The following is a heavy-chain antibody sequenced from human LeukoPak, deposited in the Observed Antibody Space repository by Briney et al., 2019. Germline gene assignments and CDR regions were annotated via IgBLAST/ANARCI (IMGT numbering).Heavy chain of an antibody. CDR1: GYTFSNYG. V-gene: IGHV1-18*01. Sequence: ASVKVSCKASGYTFSNYGISWVRQAPGQGLEWMGWISAYNGYTKYARKFQGRVTMTTDTSTSTAHMELKSLRSDDTAVYYCARDGSGYSSLAFYMDVWGKGTTVTVSS. D-gene: IGHD3-10*01. J-gene: IGHJ6*03. CDR3: ARDGSGYSSLAFYMDV. CDR2: ISAYNGYT.